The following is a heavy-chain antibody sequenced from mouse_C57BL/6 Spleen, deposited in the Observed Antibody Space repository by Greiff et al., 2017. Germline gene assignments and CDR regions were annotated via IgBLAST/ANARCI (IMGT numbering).Heavy chain of an antibody. CDR1: GFTFSDYG. D-gene: IGHD1-3*01. V-gene: IGHV5-15*01. Sequence: DVKLVESGGGLVQPGGSLKLSCAASGFTFSDYGMAWVRQAPRKGPEWVAFISNLAYSIYYADTVTGRFTISSENAKNTLYLEMSSRRSEDTAMYYCARQGTEWGYFEVWGTGTTVTVSS. CDR3: ARQGTEWGYFEV. J-gene: IGHJ1*03. CDR2: ISNLAYSI.